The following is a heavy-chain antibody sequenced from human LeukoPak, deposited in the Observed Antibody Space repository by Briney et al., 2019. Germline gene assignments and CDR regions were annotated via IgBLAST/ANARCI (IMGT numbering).Heavy chain of an antibody. V-gene: IGHV3-30*04. Sequence: GGSLRLSCAASGFTFSTSSMHWVRQAPGKGLEWVAVVSYDGSKQYYADSVKGRFTVSRDNSRNTLYLQMNSQRGEDTAVYYCARDGRAIGIWDIVVVVAATRHGMDVWGQGTTVTVSS. CDR3: ARDGRAIGIWDIVVVVAATRHGMDV. CDR1: GFTFSTSS. D-gene: IGHD2-15*01. CDR2: VSYDGSKQ. J-gene: IGHJ6*02.